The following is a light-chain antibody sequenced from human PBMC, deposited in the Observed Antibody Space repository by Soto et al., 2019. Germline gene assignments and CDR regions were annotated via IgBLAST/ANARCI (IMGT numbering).Light chain of an antibody. CDR1: QSVSSSY. CDR3: QQYGSSPGT. CDR2: GAS. Sequence: EIVLTQSPGTLSLSPGERATLSRRASQSVSSSYLAWYQQKPGQAPRLLIYGASSRATGIPDRFSGSGSGTDFTLTISRLEPEDFALYYCQQYGSSPGTFGQGTKVEIK. V-gene: IGKV3-20*01. J-gene: IGKJ1*01.